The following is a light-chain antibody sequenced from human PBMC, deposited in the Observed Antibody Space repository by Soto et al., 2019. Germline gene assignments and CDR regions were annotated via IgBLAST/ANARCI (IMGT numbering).Light chain of an antibody. CDR2: DAS. J-gene: IGKJ5*01. CDR1: QSVGSY. Sequence: EIVLTQSPATLSLSPGERATLSCRASQSVGSYLAWYQQKPGQAPRLLIYDASNRATGIPARFSGSGSGTDFTLTISSLDPEDFAVYYCHQRSNWLITFGQGTRLEIK. V-gene: IGKV3-11*01. CDR3: HQRSNWLIT.